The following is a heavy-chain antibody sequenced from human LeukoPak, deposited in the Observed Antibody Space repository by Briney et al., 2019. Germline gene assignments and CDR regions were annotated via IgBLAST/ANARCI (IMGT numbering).Heavy chain of an antibody. CDR3: AKRIIEARENGDSNWLDP. V-gene: IGHV4-59*08. CDR1: GDSITNSY. CDR2: ISYGGST. J-gene: IGHJ5*01. Sequence: KPSETLSLTCTVSGDSITNSYWNWIRQPPGRGLEWTGRISYGGSTNYNPSLKSRVIISRDTSKNQFSLELTSVTAADTAIYYCAKRIIEARENGDSNWLDPWGQGTLVTVSS. D-gene: IGHD4-17*01.